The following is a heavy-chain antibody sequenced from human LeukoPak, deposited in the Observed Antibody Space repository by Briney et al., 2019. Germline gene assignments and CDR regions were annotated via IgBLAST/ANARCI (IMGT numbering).Heavy chain of an antibody. Sequence: PSGTLSLTCDVSGDSVTSNNWWTWVRQPPGLGLEWIGEIYQSGTTHYKSSLKSRITISLDKSENQFSLRLTSVTAADTAIYYCARQLVPAAGFDPWGRGTLVTVSS. J-gene: IGHJ5*02. D-gene: IGHD2-2*01. V-gene: IGHV4-4*02. CDR1: GDSVTSNNW. CDR3: ARQLVPAAGFDP. CDR2: IYQSGTT.